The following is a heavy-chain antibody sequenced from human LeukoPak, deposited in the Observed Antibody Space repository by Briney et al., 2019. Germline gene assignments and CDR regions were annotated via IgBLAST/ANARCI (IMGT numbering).Heavy chain of an antibody. D-gene: IGHD6-19*01. V-gene: IGHV3-64*02. CDR3: ARDSVSSGWSDFDY. CDR1: GFTFSSYG. Sequence: PGGSLRLSCVASGFTFSSYGMHWVRQAPGKGLEYVSGIYGNGGGTYYADSVKGRFTISRDNSKNTLYLQMGSLRAEDMAVYYCARDSVSSGWSDFDYWGQGTKVTVSS. J-gene: IGHJ4*02. CDR2: IYGNGGGT.